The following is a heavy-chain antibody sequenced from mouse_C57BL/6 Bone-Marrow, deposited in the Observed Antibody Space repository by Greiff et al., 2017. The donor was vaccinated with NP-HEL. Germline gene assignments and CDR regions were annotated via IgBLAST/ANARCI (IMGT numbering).Heavy chain of an antibody. J-gene: IGHJ3*01. D-gene: IGHD2-3*01. CDR1: GYTFTSYG. CDR3: ARRVYDGYYPFAY. CDR2: IYPRSGNT. V-gene: IGHV1-81*01. Sequence: QVQLKESGPELVKPGASVKISCKASGYTFTSYGISWVKQRTGQGLEWIGEIYPRSGNTYYNEKFKGKATLTADKSSSTAYMELRSLTSEDSAVYFCARRVYDGYYPFAYWGQGTLVTVSA.